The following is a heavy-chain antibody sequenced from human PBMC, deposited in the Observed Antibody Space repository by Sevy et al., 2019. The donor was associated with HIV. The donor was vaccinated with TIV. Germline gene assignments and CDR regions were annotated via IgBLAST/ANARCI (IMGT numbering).Heavy chain of an antibody. CDR2: LSYDGSTK. D-gene: IGHD2-2*01. V-gene: IGHV3-30*18. Sequence: GGSLRLSCAASGFTFSNYGMHWVRQAPGKGLEWVALLSYDGSTKYYADSVKGRFTISRDNSKNTLYLQMNSLRAEDTAVYYCTKDPRYCSSTSCSSSYYYYYYGMDVWGQGTTVTVSS. CDR1: GFTFSNYG. J-gene: IGHJ6*02. CDR3: TKDPRYCSSTSCSSSYYYYYYGMDV.